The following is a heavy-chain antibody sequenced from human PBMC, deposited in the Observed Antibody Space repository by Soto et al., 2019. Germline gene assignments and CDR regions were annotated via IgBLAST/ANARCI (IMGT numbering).Heavy chain of an antibody. CDR2: IYFSGSA. V-gene: IGHV4-59*08. CDR3: ARRYSGYGDY. Sequence: QVQLQESGPGLVKPSETLSLTCTVSGGSITSYYWSWIRQPPGKGLEWIGYIYFSGSANYNPSLKSRVTISVDTSKNQSSLKLSSVTAADTAVYYCARRYSGYGDYWGQGTLVTVSS. D-gene: IGHD5-12*01. J-gene: IGHJ4*02. CDR1: GGSITSYY.